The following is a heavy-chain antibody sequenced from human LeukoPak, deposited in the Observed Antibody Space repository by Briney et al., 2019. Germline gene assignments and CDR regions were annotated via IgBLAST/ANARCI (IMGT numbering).Heavy chain of an antibody. CDR2: ISSGSSPK. D-gene: IGHD3-16*01. CDR1: GFTFDIYG. CDR3: ARGDDGAY. V-gene: IGHV3-48*04. Sequence: GGSLRLSCAASGFTFDIYGVNWIRQAPGKGLEWVSHISSGSSPKYYADSVRGRFTISRDNAKKSLYLQMNSLRVEDTAVYYCARGDDGAYWGQGTLVTVSS. J-gene: IGHJ4*02.